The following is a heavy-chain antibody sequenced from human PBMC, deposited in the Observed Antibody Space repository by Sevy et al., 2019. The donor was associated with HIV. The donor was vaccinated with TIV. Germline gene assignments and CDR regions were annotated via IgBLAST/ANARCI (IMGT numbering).Heavy chain of an antibody. D-gene: IGHD3-3*01. CDR1: GFTFSSYG. CDR3: AKGLTIFGVVKVGWFDP. CDR2: ISYDGSNK. J-gene: IGHJ5*02. Sequence: GGSLRLSCAASGFTFSSYGMHWVRQAPGKGLEWVAVISYDGSNKYYADSVKGRFTISRDNSKNTLYLQMNSLRAEDTAVYYCAKGLTIFGVVKVGWFDPWGQGTLVTVSS. V-gene: IGHV3-30*18.